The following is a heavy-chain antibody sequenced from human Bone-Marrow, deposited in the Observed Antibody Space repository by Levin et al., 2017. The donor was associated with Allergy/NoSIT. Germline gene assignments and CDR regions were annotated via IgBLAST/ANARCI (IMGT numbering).Heavy chain of an antibody. CDR1: GFTFSSYA. CDR3: AKVFGYCSSTSCYAYYFDY. Sequence: GESLKISCAASGFTFSSYAMSWVRQAPGKGLEWVSAISGSGGSTYYADSVKGRFTISRDNSKNTLYLQMNSLRAEDTAVYYCAKVFGYCSSTSCYAYYFDYWGQGTLVTVSS. CDR2: ISGSGGST. V-gene: IGHV3-23*01. D-gene: IGHD2-2*01. J-gene: IGHJ4*02.